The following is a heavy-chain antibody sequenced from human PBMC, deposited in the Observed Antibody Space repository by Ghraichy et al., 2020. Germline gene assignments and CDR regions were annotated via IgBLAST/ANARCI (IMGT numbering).Heavy chain of an antibody. D-gene: IGHD6-19*01. V-gene: IGHV3-23*01. CDR1: GFTFSSYA. J-gene: IGHJ4*02. CDR3: AKERGDYSSGWYKAGYFDY. Sequence: GGSLRLSCAASGFTFSSYAMSWVRQAPGKGLEWVSAISGSGGSTYYADSVKGRFTISRDNSKNTLYLQMNSLRAEDTAVYYCAKERGDYSSGWYKAGYFDYWGQGTLVTVSS. CDR2: ISGSGGST.